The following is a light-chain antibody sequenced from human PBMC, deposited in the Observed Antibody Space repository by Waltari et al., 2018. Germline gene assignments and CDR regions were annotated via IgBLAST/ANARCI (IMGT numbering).Light chain of an antibody. CDR2: GAS. CDR1: QSIGRY. V-gene: IGKV3-20*01. Sequence: EIVLTQSPGTLSLSPGERATLSCRASQSIGRYLIWYQQKPGQAPGLLICGASTRAAGIPDRFSGSGSGTDFSLTISRLEPEDFAVYYCQNHERLPAVFGRGTKVEIK. J-gene: IGKJ1*01. CDR3: QNHERLPAV.